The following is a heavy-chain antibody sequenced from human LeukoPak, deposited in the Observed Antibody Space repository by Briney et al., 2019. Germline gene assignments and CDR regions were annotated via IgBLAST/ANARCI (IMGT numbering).Heavy chain of an antibody. V-gene: IGHV1-69*13. J-gene: IGHJ6*02. CDR1: GGTFSSYA. D-gene: IGHD3-9*01. CDR3: ARGPRIPYYDILTGDYYYYDMDV. Sequence: GASVKVSCKASGGTFSSYAISWVRQAPGQGLEWMGGIIPIFGTANYAQKFQGRVTITADESTSTAYMELSSLRSEDTAVYYCARGPRIPYYDILTGDYYYYDMDVWGQGTTVTVSS. CDR2: IIPIFGTA.